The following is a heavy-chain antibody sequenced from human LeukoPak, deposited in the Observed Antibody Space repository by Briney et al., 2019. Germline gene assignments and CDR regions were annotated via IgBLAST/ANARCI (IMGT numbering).Heavy chain of an antibody. CDR2: ISNSGSYI. J-gene: IGHJ1*01. Sequence: GGSLRLSCAASGFTFKSYSMNWVRQAPGKGLEWVSTISNSGSYIYYADSVKGRFTISRDNAKNSLFLQMNSLRAEDTAVYYCARDPPSFQHWGQGTLVTVSS. CDR3: ARDPPSFQH. V-gene: IGHV3-21*01. CDR1: GFTFKSYS.